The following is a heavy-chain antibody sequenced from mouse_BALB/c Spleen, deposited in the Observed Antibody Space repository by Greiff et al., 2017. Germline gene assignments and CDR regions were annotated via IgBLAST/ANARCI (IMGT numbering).Heavy chain of an antibody. CDR2: IDPENGNT. CDR3: ARNYDYGDYYAMDY. D-gene: IGHD2-4*01. CDR1: GFNIKAYY. V-gene: IGHV14-1*02. J-gene: IGHJ4*01. Sequence: VQLKQSGAELVRPGALVKLSCKASGFNIKAYYMHWVKQRPEQGLEWIGWIDPENGNTKYDPNFQGKASITADTSSTTAYLQLSSLTSEDTAVLYCARNYDYGDYYAMDYWGQGTSVTVSS.